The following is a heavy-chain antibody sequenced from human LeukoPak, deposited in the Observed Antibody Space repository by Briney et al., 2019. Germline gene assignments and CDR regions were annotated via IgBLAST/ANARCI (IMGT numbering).Heavy chain of an antibody. Sequence: GGSLRLSCAASGFTFSSYSMNWVRQAPGKGLEWVSSISSSSYIYYADSVKGRFTISRDNAKNSLYLQMNSLRAEDTAVYYCASEGLYYDILTGYYNANYFDYWGQGTLVTVSS. CDR3: ASEGLYYDILTGYYNANYFDY. V-gene: IGHV3-21*01. J-gene: IGHJ4*02. CDR2: ISSSSYI. CDR1: GFTFSSYS. D-gene: IGHD3-9*01.